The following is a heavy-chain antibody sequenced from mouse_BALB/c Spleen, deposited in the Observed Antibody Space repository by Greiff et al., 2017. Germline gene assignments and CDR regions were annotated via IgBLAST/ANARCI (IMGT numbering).Heavy chain of an antibody. D-gene: IGHD1-1*01. J-gene: IGHJ2*01. CDR2: ISNGGGST. Sequence: DVHLVESGGGLVQPGGSLKLSCAASGFTFSSYTMSWVRQTPEKRLEWVAYISNGGGSTYYPDTVKGRFTISRDNAKNTLYLQMSSLKSEDTAMYYCARQGYYYGSSSYYFDYWGQGTTLTVSS. CDR3: ARQGYYYGSSSYYFDY. CDR1: GFTFSSYT. V-gene: IGHV5-12-2*01.